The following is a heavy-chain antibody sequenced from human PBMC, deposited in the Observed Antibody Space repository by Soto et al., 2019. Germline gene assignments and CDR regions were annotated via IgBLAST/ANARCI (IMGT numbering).Heavy chain of an antibody. Sequence: GSLRLSCAASGFTFSSYAMSWVRQAPGKGLEWVSAISGSGGSTYYADSVKGRFTISRDNSKNTLYLQMNSLRAEDTAVYYCAKGPHFIIGTYYFDYWGQGTLVTVSS. CDR3: AKGPHFIIGTYYFDY. CDR1: GFTFSSYA. D-gene: IGHD1-20*01. J-gene: IGHJ4*02. CDR2: ISGSGGST. V-gene: IGHV3-23*01.